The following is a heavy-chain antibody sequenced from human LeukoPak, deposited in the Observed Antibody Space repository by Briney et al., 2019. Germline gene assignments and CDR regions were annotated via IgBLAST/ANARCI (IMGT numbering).Heavy chain of an antibody. V-gene: IGHV3-48*03. CDR1: GFTFSSYE. J-gene: IGHJ6*04. Sequence: PGGSLRLSWAASGFTFSSYEMNWVRQAPGKGLEWVSYISSSGSTIYYADSVKGRFTISRDNAKNSLYLQMNSLRAEDTAVYYCAQRSGSEYYYYGMDVWGKGTTVTVSS. CDR3: AQRSGSEYYYYGMDV. D-gene: IGHD1-14*01. CDR2: ISSSGSTI.